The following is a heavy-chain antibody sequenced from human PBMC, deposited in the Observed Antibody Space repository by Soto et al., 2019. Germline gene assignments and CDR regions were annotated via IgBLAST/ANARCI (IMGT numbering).Heavy chain of an antibody. CDR3: ATDYYDSSGYRL. D-gene: IGHD3-22*01. CDR2: IKTKTDGGTT. Sequence: EVQLVESGGGLVKPGGSLRLSCAASGFAFNNAWMNWVRQAPGRGLEWVGRIKTKTDGGTTDYAAPVKGRFTITRDDSKNTLYVQMNSLKTEDTAIYYCATDYYDSSGYRLWGQGTLVTVSS. CDR1: GFAFNNAW. J-gene: IGHJ4*02. V-gene: IGHV3-15*07.